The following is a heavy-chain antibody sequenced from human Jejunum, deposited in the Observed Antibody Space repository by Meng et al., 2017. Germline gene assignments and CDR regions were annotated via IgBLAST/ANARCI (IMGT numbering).Heavy chain of an antibody. CDR2: IYPGDSDT. Sequence: GESLKISCTASGYTSSSYWIGWARQMPGKGLEWMGIIYPGDSDTRYSPSFQGQVTISADTSITTAYLQWSNLRPSDSAIYYCATSPHMIWYSTNPFHFDYWGQGTPVTVSS. D-gene: IGHD2-21*02. J-gene: IGHJ4*02. V-gene: IGHV5-51*01. CDR1: GYTSSSYW. CDR3: ATSPHMIWYSTNPFHFDY.